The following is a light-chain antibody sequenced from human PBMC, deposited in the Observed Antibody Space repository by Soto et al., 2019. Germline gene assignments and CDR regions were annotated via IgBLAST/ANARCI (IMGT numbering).Light chain of an antibody. CDR3: SSYTTSSTVI. CDR1: SSDVGDHNY. J-gene: IGLJ2*01. Sequence: QSALTQPASVSGSPGQSITISCTGTSSDVGDHNYVSWYQQQPGKAPKLMIYAVSNRPSEVSNRFSGSKSGNTASLTISGLQAEDEADYYCSSYTTSSTVIFGGGTQLTVL. V-gene: IGLV2-14*03. CDR2: AVS.